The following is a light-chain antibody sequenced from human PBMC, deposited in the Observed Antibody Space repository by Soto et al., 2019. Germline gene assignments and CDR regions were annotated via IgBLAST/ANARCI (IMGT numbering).Light chain of an antibody. CDR1: NSNIGSNA. CDR3: ATWDDSLNGFYV. V-gene: IGLV1-44*01. Sequence: QPVLTQPPSASGTPGQRVTISCSGSNSNIGSNAVNWYQQLPGTAPKFLIYSNSERPSGVPDRFSGSKSGTSASLAISGLQSEDEADYYCATWDDSLNGFYVFGTGTKLTVL. J-gene: IGLJ1*01. CDR2: SNS.